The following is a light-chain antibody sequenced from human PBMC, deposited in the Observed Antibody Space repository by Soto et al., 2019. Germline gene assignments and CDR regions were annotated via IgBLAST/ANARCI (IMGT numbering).Light chain of an antibody. J-gene: IGKJ4*01. V-gene: IGKV4-1*01. CDR3: QQYYSTPLT. CDR2: WAS. Sequence: DIVMTQSPDSLAVSLGERATINCTSSQRVLYSSNNKNYLAWYQQKPGQPPKLLIYWASTRESGVPDRFSGSGSGTDVTLTISSLQAEDVAVYYCQQYYSTPLTFGGGTKVEIK. CDR1: QRVLYSSNNKNY.